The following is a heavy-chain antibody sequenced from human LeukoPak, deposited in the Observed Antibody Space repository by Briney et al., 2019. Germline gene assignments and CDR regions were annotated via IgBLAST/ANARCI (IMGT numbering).Heavy chain of an antibody. J-gene: IGHJ4*02. CDR3: AKAAVTFGGLIVYFDS. Sequence: GGSLRLSCAASGFTFGNYNIDWVRQAPGKGLEWVSSISGSSSYIYYADSMKGRFTISRDNAKNSLYLQMSSLRAEDTAVYYCAKAAVTFGGLIVYFDSWGQGTLVTVSS. V-gene: IGHV3-21*01. D-gene: IGHD3-16*02. CDR2: ISGSSSYI. CDR1: GFTFGNYN.